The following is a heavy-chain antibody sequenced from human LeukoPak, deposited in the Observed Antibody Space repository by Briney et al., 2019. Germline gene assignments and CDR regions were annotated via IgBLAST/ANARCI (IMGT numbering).Heavy chain of an antibody. Sequence: ASVKVSCKASGGTFISYAISWVRQAPGQGLEWMGGIIPIFGTANYAQKFQGRVTITADESTSTAYMELSSLRSEDRAVYYCARAPQGYSSSWLYWYFDLSGRGTLVTVSS. D-gene: IGHD6-13*01. CDR3: ARAPQGYSSSWLYWYFDL. V-gene: IGHV1-69*13. CDR1: GGTFISYA. J-gene: IGHJ2*01. CDR2: IIPIFGTA.